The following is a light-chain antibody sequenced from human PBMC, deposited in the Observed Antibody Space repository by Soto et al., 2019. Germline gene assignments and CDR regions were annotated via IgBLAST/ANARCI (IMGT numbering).Light chain of an antibody. CDR2: EVS. CDR1: SSDVGTYNL. Sequence: QSALPQPASVSGSPGQSITISCTGASSDVGTYNLVSWYQQHPGKAPKLMISEVSKRPSGVSNRFSGPKSGNTASLTISGLQAEDDADYDCCSHAGSNTLKVFSTGTKLTVL. CDR3: CSHAGSNTLKV. J-gene: IGLJ1*01. V-gene: IGLV2-23*02.